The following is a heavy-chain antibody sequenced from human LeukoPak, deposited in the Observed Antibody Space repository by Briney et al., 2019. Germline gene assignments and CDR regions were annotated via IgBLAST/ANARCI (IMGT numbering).Heavy chain of an antibody. CDR3: ARVPYYYDSSAIDY. J-gene: IGHJ4*02. CDR1: GYTFTSYG. CDR2: ISAYNGNT. D-gene: IGHD3-22*01. V-gene: IGHV1-18*01. Sequence: GASVTVSCTASGYTFTSYGISWVRQAPGQGLEWMGWISAYNGNTNYAQKLQGRVTMTTDTSTSTAYMELRSLRSDDTAVYYCARVPYYYDSSAIDYWGQGTLVTVSS.